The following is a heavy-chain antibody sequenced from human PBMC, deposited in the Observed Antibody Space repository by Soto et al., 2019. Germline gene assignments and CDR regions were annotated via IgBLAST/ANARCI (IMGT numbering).Heavy chain of an antibody. J-gene: IGHJ4*02. CDR1: GFTFDNYD. CDR2: ISYDGSNK. V-gene: IGHV3-30*18. Sequence: QVHLVESGGGVVQPGRSLRLSCAASGFTFDNYDMHWVRQAPGKGLEWVAVISYDGSNKYYADSVKGRFSISRDNSKNTLYLQMNSLRPEDTAVYYCAKGNVVGGTHVDYWGQGTLVTVSS. CDR3: AKGNVVGGTHVDY. D-gene: IGHD1-26*01.